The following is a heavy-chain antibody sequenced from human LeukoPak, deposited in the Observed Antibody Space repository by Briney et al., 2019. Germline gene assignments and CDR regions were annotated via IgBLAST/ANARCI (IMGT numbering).Heavy chain of an antibody. CDR2: ISYDGSNK. J-gene: IGHJ3*02. Sequence: GGSLRLSCAASGFTFSSCGMHWVRQAPGKGLEWVAVISYDGSNKYYADSVKGWFTISRDNSKSTLFLEMNSLRAEDTAVYYCAKALTSGWYLDAFNIWGQGTMVTVSS. CDR1: GFTFSSCG. V-gene: IGHV3-30*18. D-gene: IGHD6-19*01. CDR3: AKALTSGWYLDAFNI.